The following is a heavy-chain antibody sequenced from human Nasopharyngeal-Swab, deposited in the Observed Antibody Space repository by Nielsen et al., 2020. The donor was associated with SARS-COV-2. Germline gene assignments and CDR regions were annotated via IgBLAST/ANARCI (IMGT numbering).Heavy chain of an antibody. CDR3: ARAPGDGMDV. Sequence: WILQPPGKGLEWVAVISYDGSNKYYADSVKGRFTISRDNSKNTLYLQMNSLRAEDTAVCYCARAPGDGMDVWGQGTTVTVSS. J-gene: IGHJ6*02. CDR2: ISYDGSNK. V-gene: IGHV3-30-3*01.